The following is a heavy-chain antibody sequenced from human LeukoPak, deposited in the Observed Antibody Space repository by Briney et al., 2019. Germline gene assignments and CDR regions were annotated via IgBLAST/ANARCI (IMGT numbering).Heavy chain of an antibody. J-gene: IGHJ4*02. D-gene: IGHD3-10*01. CDR1: GFTFSRYG. V-gene: IGHV3-30*18. CDR2: VSFEGSNK. CDR3: AKDMGYYYGSGSYPPENDY. Sequence: PGGSLSLSCAASGFTFSRYGMHWVRQAPGKGLEWVAVVSFEGSNKYYADSVKGRFSISRDNSKNTLSLQMNSLRAEDTAVYYCAKDMGYYYGSGSYPPENDYWGQGTLVTVSS.